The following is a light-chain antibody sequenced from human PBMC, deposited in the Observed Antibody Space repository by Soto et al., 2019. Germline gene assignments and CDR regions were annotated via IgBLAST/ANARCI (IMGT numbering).Light chain of an antibody. Sequence: DIQMTQSPSTLSASVGDRVTTTCRASQSISSWLAWYQQKPGKAPKLLIYDASSLESGVPSRFSGSGSGTEFTLTISSLQPDDFANYYCQQYNSYSPATFGQGTKVDIK. CDR3: QQYNSYSPAT. V-gene: IGKV1-5*01. CDR1: QSISSW. J-gene: IGKJ1*01. CDR2: DAS.